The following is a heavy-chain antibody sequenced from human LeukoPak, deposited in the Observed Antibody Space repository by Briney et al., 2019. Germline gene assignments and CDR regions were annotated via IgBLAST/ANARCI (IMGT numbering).Heavy chain of an antibody. V-gene: IGHV3-48*04. CDR3: AREQNTVTTVWYFDL. CDR1: GFTFSTYS. Sequence: GGSLRLSCAASGFTFSTYSMNWVRQAPGKGLEWVSYISSSGSTIYYADSVKGRFTISRDNAKNSLYLQMNSLRAEDTAVYYCAREQNTVTTVWYFDLWGRGTLVTVSS. CDR2: ISSSGSTI. D-gene: IGHD4-17*01. J-gene: IGHJ2*01.